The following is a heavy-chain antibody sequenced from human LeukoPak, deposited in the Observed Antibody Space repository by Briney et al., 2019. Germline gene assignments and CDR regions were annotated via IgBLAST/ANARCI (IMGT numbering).Heavy chain of an antibody. D-gene: IGHD3-22*01. V-gene: IGHV3-23*01. CDR2: ISGSGGST. CDR1: GFTFSSYA. CDR3: AKADTYYYDSSGYQHYFDY. Sequence: GGSLRLSCAASGFTFSSYAMSWVRQAPGKGLEWVSAISGSGGSTYYADSVKGRFTISRDNSKNTLYLQMNSLRAEDTAVYYCAKADTYYYDSSGYQHYFDYWGQGTLVTVSS. J-gene: IGHJ4*02.